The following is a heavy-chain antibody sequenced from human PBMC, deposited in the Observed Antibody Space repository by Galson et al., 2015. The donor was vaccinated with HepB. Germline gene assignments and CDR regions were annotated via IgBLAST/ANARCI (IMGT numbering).Heavy chain of an antibody. Sequence: CAISGDSVSNNNAAWYWIRQSPSRGLEWLGRTYYRAKWYNNYAPSVRGRITISPDTSKNHFSLHLNSVTPEDTAVYYCAGVGGTIYYYGMDVWGQGTTVTVSS. J-gene: IGHJ6*02. CDR2: TYYRAKWYN. V-gene: IGHV6-1*01. D-gene: IGHD1-14*01. CDR3: AGVGGTIYYYGMDV. CDR1: GDSVSNNNAA.